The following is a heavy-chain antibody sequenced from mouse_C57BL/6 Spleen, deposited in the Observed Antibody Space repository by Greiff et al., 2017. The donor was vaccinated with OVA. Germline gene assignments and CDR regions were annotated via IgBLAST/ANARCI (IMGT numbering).Heavy chain of an antibody. CDR2: IYPGDGDT. D-gene: IGHD2-4*01. J-gene: IGHJ2*01. Sequence: VMLVESGPELVKPGASVKISCKASGYAFSSSWMNWVKQRPGKGLEWIGRIYPGDGDTNYNGKFKGKATLTADKSSSTAYMQLSSLTSEDSAVYFCARSCTGYYDYPFDYWGQGTTLTVSS. CDR1: GYAFSSSW. CDR3: ARSCTGYYDYPFDY. V-gene: IGHV1-82*01.